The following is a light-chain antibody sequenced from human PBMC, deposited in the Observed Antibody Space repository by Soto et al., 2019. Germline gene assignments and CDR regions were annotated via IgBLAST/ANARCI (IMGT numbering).Light chain of an antibody. Sequence: EIVLTQSPATLSLSPGARATLSCRASQSVSSYLAWYQQKPGQAPRLLIYDASNRATGIPARFSGSGSGTDFTLTISSLEPEDFAVYYCQQRSNWPWMFGQGTGGYQ. CDR3: QQRSNWPWM. CDR2: DAS. CDR1: QSVSSY. J-gene: IGKJ1*01. V-gene: IGKV3-11*01.